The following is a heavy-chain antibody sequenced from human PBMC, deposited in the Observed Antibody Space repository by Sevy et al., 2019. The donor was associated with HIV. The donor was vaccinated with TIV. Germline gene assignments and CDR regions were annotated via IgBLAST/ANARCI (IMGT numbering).Heavy chain of an antibody. Sequence: ASVKVSCKASGYTFTDYYIHWVRQAPGQGLEWMGWINPYSGFTYYAQNFQGRVTMTRDVSAYTAYLDLNRLKSDDTAVYFCATINYGSRNYFWDYWGQGTLVIVSS. CDR3: ATINYGSRNYFWDY. V-gene: IGHV1-2*02. CDR1: GYTFTDYY. CDR2: INPYSGFT. D-gene: IGHD3-10*01. J-gene: IGHJ4*02.